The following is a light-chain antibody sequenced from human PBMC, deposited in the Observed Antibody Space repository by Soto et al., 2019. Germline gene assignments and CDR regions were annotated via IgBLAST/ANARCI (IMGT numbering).Light chain of an antibody. CDR3: QQYSAWPLT. J-gene: IGKJ4*01. Sequence: EVVMTQSPAILSVSPGARATLFCRASQSVRSNFLARYQQKPGQAPRLLIHGASTRATGVPARFSGSGSGTEFTLTISSLQSEYFAVYYCQQYSAWPLTFGGGTRVEIK. CDR1: QSVRSN. CDR2: GAS. V-gene: IGKV3-15*01.